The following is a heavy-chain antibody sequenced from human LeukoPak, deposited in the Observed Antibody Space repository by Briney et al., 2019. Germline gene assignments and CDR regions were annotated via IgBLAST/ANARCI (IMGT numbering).Heavy chain of an antibody. CDR2: IYHSGDT. CDR1: GGSIGTYY. J-gene: IGHJ4*02. CDR3: AREGYSGHDFIY. D-gene: IGHD5-12*01. Sequence: SETLSLTCTVAGGSIGTYYWSWIRQPPGKGLEWIGYIYHSGDTKYNPSLKSRVTISVDASKNQFSLRLRSVTAADTAVYYCAREGYSGHDFIYWGQGTLVTVSS. V-gene: IGHV4-59*01.